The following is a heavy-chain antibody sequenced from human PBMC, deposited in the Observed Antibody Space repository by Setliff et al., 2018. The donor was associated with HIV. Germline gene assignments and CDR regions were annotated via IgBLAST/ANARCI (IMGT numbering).Heavy chain of an antibody. V-gene: IGHV4-59*01. Sequence: ETLSLTCRVSGMSISGYYWSWIRQSPGKGLEWIGYIYYTGTASYNPSLKSRVTIQVDTSNNRFSLNLRSATVADTAVYFCARDHELGAFDLWGQGTMVTVSS. CDR2: IYYTGTA. CDR1: GMSISGYY. CDR3: ARDHELGAFDL. D-gene: IGHD1-26*01. J-gene: IGHJ3*01.